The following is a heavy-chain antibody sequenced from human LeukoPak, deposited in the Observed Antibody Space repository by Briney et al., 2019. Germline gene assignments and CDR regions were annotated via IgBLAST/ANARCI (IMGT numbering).Heavy chain of an antibody. V-gene: IGHV5-51*01. CDR3: ARQNTGGSGLY. Sequence: GESLKISCEASVYSFTTFWIGWVRQMPGKGLEWMGIIHPGDSDTTYSPSFQGQVTISADKSINTAYLHWSSLKTSDTAMYYCARQNTGGSGLYWGQGTLVTVSS. CDR1: VYSFTTFW. D-gene: IGHD2-8*02. CDR2: IHPGDSDT. J-gene: IGHJ4*02.